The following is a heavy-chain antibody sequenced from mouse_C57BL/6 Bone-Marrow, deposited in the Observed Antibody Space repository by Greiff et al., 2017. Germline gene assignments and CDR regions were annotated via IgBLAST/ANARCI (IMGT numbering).Heavy chain of an antibody. D-gene: IGHD1-1*01. Sequence: EVQLVESGGGLVKPGGSLKLSCAASGFTFSSYAMSWVRQTPEKRLEWVATISDGGSYTYYPDNVKGRFTISRDNAKNNLYLQMSHLKSEDTAMYYCARDRGYYGSSHPMDDWGQGTSVTVSS. CDR3: ARDRGYYGSSHPMDD. V-gene: IGHV5-4*01. CDR1: GFTFSSYA. J-gene: IGHJ4*01. CDR2: ISDGGSYT.